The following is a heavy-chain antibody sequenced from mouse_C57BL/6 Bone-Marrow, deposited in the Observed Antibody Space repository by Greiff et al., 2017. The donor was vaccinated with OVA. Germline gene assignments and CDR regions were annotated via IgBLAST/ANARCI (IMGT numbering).Heavy chain of an antibody. CDR2: ISDGGGST. J-gene: IGHJ1*03. Sequence: EVKVVESGGGLVQPGGSLKLSCAASGFTFSDYYMYWVRQTPEKRLEWVAYISDGGGSTYYPDTVKGRYTFSRDNAKNTLYLQLSRLKSEDTAMYYCARHGYGSTWYFDVWGTGTTVTVSS. CDR3: ARHGYGSTWYFDV. CDR1: GFTFSDYY. D-gene: IGHD1-1*01. V-gene: IGHV5-12*01.